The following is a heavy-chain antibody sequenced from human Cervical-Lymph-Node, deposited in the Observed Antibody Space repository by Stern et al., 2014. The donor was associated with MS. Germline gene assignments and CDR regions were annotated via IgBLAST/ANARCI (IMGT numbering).Heavy chain of an antibody. D-gene: IGHD3-16*02. J-gene: IGHJ4*02. V-gene: IGHV7-4-1*02. CDR1: GYTFTTYA. CDR2: INTHTGNP. CDR3: AKEGDYVWGNYRAM. Sequence: VQLVESGSELKKPGASGKVSCKTSGYTFTTYAINWVRQAPGQGLEWMGWINTHTGNPTYAQDFTGRFVFSLDTSISTAYLEISSLRAEDTAVYYCAKEGDYVWGNYRAMWGQGTLVTVSS.